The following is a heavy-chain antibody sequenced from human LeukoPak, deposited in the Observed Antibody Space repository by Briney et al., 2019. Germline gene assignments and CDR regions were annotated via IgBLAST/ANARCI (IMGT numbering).Heavy chain of an antibody. CDR2: IYYSGST. CDR1: GGSISSYY. J-gene: IGHJ4*02. D-gene: IGHD3-10*01. V-gene: IGHV4-59*12. CDR3: ARVVYSGSWGYLDY. Sequence: PSETLSLTCTVSGGSISSYYWSWIRQPPGKGLEWIGYIYYSGSTNYNPSLKSRVTISVDTSKTQFSLKLRSVTAADTAVYYCARVVYSGSWGYLDYWGQGTLVTVSS.